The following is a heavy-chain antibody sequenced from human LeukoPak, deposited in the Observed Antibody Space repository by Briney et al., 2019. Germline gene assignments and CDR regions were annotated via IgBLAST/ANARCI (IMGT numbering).Heavy chain of an antibody. Sequence: SETLSLTCTVSGGSISSSSYYWAWIRQPPGKGLEWIGSIYYSGSTYYNPSLKSRVNISVDTSKNQFSLKLSSVTAADTAVYYCAGGYGDWLWGQGTLVTVSS. CDR2: IYYSGST. D-gene: IGHD4-17*01. J-gene: IGHJ4*02. CDR1: GGSISSSSYY. V-gene: IGHV4-39*01. CDR3: AGGYGDWL.